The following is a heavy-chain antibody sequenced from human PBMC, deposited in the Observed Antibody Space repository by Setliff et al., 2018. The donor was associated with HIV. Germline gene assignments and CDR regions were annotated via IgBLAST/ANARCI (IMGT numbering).Heavy chain of an antibody. Sequence: GGSLRLSCAASGFTFSSYAMAWVRQTPGKGLEWISYISATGTIKYADSVKGRFTISRDNAKNTLYLQMHSLRAEDTAVYYCARGGISIAARPIDYWGQGTLVTVSS. V-gene: IGHV3-48*01. D-gene: IGHD6-6*01. CDR1: GFTFSSYA. CDR3: ARGGISIAARPIDY. CDR2: ISATGTI. J-gene: IGHJ4*02.